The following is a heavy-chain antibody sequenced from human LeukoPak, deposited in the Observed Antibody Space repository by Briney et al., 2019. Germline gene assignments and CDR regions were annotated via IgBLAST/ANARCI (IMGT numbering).Heavy chain of an antibody. J-gene: IGHJ4*02. CDR2: IYTRGST. CDR1: GGSINNYY. CDR3: ARTPIYYFDNSGYYN. Sequence: PSETLSLTCTVSGGSINNYYWSWLRQPAGKGLEWIGLIYTRGSTSYNPSLKSRVTISVDTSKKQFSLRLSSVTAADTAVYYCARTPIYYFDNSGYYNWGQGTLVTVSS. V-gene: IGHV4-4*07. D-gene: IGHD3-22*01.